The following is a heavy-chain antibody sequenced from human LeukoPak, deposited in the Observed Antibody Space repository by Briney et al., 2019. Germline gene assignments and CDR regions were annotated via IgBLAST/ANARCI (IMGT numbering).Heavy chain of an antibody. CDR3: ARGSYCGGDCPDS. V-gene: IGHV1-2*02. D-gene: IGHD2-21*02. CDR1: GGTFSSYA. Sequence: GSSVKVSCKASGGTFSSYAISWVRQAPGQGLEWMGWINPKSGVTNYAQRFQGRVTMTRDTSISTAYMELSSLRFDDTAVYYCARGSYCGGDCPDSWGQGTLVTVSS. CDR2: INPKSGVT. J-gene: IGHJ4*02.